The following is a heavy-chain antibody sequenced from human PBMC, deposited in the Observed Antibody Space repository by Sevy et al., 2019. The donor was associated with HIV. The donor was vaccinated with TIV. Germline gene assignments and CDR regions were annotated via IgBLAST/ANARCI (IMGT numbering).Heavy chain of an antibody. J-gene: IGHJ4*02. CDR2: IDRSGST. V-gene: IGHV4-38-2*02. D-gene: IGHD3-10*01. CDR1: GYSISSGFF. CDR3: AREKSRSLLWFGDPFDH. Sequence: SETLSLTCAVSGYSISSGFFWGWIRQPPGKGLEWIGSIDRSGSTYYNPSLKSRVTISVDTSNNQISLKLSSVTAADTAMYYCAREKSRSLLWFGDPFDHWGQGTLVTVSS.